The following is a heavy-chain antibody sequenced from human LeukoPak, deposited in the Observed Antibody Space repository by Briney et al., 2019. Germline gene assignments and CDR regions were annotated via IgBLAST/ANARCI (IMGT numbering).Heavy chain of an antibody. D-gene: IGHD3-10*02. J-gene: IGHJ4*02. Sequence: SETLSLTCTVSGGSISSYYWSWIRQPPGKRLEWIGYIYDSGSTNYNPSLDSRVTISVDTSQNRLSLKLSSVTAADTAVYYCARLSDRTLGHYVPDWGQGTLVTVSS. CDR1: GGSISSYY. CDR3: ARLSDRTLGHYVPD. CDR2: IYDSGST. V-gene: IGHV4-59*08.